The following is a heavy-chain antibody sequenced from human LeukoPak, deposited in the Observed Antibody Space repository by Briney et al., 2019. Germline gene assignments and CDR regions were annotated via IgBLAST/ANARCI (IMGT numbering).Heavy chain of an antibody. Sequence: GGSLRLSCAASGFTFSSYWMSWVRQAPGKGLEWVANIKQDGSEKYYVDSVKGRFTISRDNAKNSLYLQMNSLRAEDTAVYYCAREVVAAAGTAFDIWGQGTMVTVSS. CDR1: GFTFSSYW. J-gene: IGHJ3*02. CDR2: IKQDGSEK. CDR3: AREVVAAAGTAFDI. V-gene: IGHV3-7*01. D-gene: IGHD6-13*01.